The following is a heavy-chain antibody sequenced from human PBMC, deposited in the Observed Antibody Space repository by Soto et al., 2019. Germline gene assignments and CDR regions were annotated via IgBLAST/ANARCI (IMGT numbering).Heavy chain of an antibody. CDR2: IWYDGSNK. V-gene: IGHV3-33*01. D-gene: IGHD5-18*01. J-gene: IGHJ4*02. CDR1: GFTFSSYG. CDR3: ARARGYGPAMVTFDY. Sequence: QPVGSLRLSCAASGFTFSSYGMHWVRQAPGKGLEWVAVIWYDGSNKYYADSVKGRFTISRDNSKNTLYLQMNSLRAEDTAVYYCARARGYGPAMVTFDYWGQGTLVTVSS.